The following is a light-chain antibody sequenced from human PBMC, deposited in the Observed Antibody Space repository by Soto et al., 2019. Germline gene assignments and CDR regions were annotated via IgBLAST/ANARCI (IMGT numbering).Light chain of an antibody. Sequence: EIVMTQSPATLSLSPGERATLSCRASQSVSSNLAWYQQKPGQAPRLLIYGASTRATGIPARFSGSGSGTEFTLTISSLQSEDFAVYSCQQYNNWPLTFGGGTKVEVK. CDR2: GAS. CDR1: QSVSSN. V-gene: IGKV3-15*01. J-gene: IGKJ4*01. CDR3: QQYNNWPLT.